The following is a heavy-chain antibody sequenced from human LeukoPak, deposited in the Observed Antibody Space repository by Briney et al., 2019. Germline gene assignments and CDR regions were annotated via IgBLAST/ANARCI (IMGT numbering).Heavy chain of an antibody. J-gene: IGHJ4*02. Sequence: PGGSLRLACAASGFRFSSYAMSWVRQAPGKGLEWVANIKPDGSEEHSVDSVKGRFTISRDNAKNSLYLQMNSLRAEDTAVYYCARDPIVVAVDFDYWGQGTLVTVSS. CDR1: GFRFSSYA. CDR3: ARDPIVVAVDFDY. CDR2: IKPDGSEE. D-gene: IGHD3-22*01. V-gene: IGHV3-7*01.